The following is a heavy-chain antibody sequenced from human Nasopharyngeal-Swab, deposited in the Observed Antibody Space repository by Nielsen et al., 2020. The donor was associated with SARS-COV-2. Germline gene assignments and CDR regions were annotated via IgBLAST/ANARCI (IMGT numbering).Heavy chain of an antibody. CDR2: INPSGGST. Sequence: ASVKVSCKASGGTFTSYYMHWVRQAPGQGLEWMGIINPSGGSTSYAQKFQGRVTMTRDTSTSTVYMELSSLRSEDTAVYYCARGVAAAGTPFPRYYFDYWGQGTLVTVSS. CDR3: ARGVAAAGTPFPRYYFDY. V-gene: IGHV1-46*01. CDR1: GGTFTSYY. D-gene: IGHD6-13*01. J-gene: IGHJ4*02.